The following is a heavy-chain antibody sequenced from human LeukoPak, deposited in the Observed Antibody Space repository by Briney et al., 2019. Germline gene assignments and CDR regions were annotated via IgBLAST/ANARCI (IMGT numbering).Heavy chain of an antibody. CDR1: GFTFSSYA. CDR3: AKDRGRYYDSSGYYYGPYYFDY. D-gene: IGHD3-22*01. CDR2: ISGSGGST. V-gene: IGHV3-23*01. J-gene: IGHJ4*02. Sequence: GGSLRLSCAASGFTFSSYAMSWVRQAPGKGLEWVSAISGSGGSTYYADSVKGRFTISRDNSKNTLYLQMNSLRAEDTAVYYCAKDRGRYYDSSGYYYGPYYFDYWGQGTLVTVSS.